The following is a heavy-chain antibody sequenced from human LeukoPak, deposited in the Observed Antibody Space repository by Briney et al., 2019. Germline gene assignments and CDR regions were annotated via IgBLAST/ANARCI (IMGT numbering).Heavy chain of an antibody. CDR1: GFTFDDYA. D-gene: IGHD6-13*01. J-gene: IGHJ4*02. Sequence: GGSLRLSCAASGFTFDDYAMHWVRQAPGKGLEWVSGISWNSGSIGYADSVKGRFTISRDNAKNSLYLQMNSLRAEDTALYYCAKGSSAAAADTFGYWGQGTLVTVSS. V-gene: IGHV3-9*01. CDR3: AKGSSAAAADTFGY. CDR2: ISWNSGSI.